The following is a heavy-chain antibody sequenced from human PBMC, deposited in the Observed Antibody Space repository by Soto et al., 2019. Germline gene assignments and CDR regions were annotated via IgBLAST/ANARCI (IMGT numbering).Heavy chain of an antibody. CDR1: GCTLNEVA. CDR3: TTYHGDYNFDH. Sequence: XSVKVSCKVSGCTLNEVAMHWVRQAPGKRLEWMGGXDPDEXETIYEKHFQXXVTMTEDXXKDKVYMELSSLRSEDTALYFCTTYHGDYNFDHWGQGTLVTVSS. J-gene: IGHJ5*02. CDR2: XDPDEXET. V-gene: IGHV1-24*01. D-gene: IGHD4-17*01.